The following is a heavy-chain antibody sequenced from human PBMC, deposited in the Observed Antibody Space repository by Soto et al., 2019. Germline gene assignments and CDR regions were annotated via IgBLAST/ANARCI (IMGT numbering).Heavy chain of an antibody. J-gene: IGHJ4*02. D-gene: IGHD5-18*01. CDR3: AKDGDSSQIKARNYFDY. CDR1: GFTFDDYA. CDR2: ISWNSGSI. Sequence: EVQLVESGGGLVQPGRSLRLSCAASGFTFDDYAMHWVRQAPGKGLEWVSGISWNSGSIGYADSVKGRFTISRDNAKNSLYLQMNSVRAEDTALYYCAKDGDSSQIKARNYFDYWGQGTLVTVSS. V-gene: IGHV3-9*01.